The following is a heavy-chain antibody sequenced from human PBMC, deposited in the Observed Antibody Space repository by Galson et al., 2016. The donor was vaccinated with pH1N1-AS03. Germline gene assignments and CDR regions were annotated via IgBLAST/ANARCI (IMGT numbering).Heavy chain of an antibody. Sequence: VKVSCKASGYTFTRYYIHWMRQAPGQGFEWMGVIDPSVGSTTYAQNFQGRVTMTRDTATTTAYMELSSLKSDDTAMYYCATYGSGTRGGFDYWGQGALITVSS. J-gene: IGHJ4*02. V-gene: IGHV1-46*01. CDR3: ATYGSGTRGGFDY. CDR2: IDPSVGST. D-gene: IGHD3-10*01. CDR1: GYTFTRYY.